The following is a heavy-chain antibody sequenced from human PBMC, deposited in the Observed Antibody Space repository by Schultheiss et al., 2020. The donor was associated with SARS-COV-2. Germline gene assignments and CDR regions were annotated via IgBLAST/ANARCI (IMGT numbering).Heavy chain of an antibody. J-gene: IGHJ4*02. CDR1: GGSISSGGYS. Sequence: SETLSLTCAVSGGSISSGGYSWSWIRQPPGKGLEWIGYIYYSGSTNYNPSLKSRVTISVDTSKNQFSLKLSSVTAADTAVYYCARVAQIVVVVAAIDYWGQGTLVTVSS. V-gene: IGHV4-61*08. CDR3: ARVAQIVVVVAAIDY. CDR2: IYYSGST. D-gene: IGHD2-15*01.